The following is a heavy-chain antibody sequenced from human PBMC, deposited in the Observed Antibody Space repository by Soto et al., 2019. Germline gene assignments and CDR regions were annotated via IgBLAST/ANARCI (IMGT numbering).Heavy chain of an antibody. CDR2: INAGNGNT. J-gene: IGHJ4*02. Sequence: VKVSCKASGYTFTSYAMHWVRQAPGQRLEWMGWINAGNGNTKYSQKFQGRVTITRDTSASTAYMELSSLRSEDTAVYYCAREYYDYIWGSYRHFDYWGQGTLVTVSS. CDR3: AREYYDYIWGSYRHFDY. CDR1: GYTFTSYA. D-gene: IGHD3-16*02. V-gene: IGHV1-3*01.